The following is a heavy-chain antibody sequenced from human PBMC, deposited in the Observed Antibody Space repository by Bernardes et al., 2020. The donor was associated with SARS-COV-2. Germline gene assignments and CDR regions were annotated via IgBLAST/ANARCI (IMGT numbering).Heavy chain of an antibody. J-gene: IGHJ4*02. Sequence: GGSLRLSCEASGFTFTRHSMSWVRQAPGKGLEWLLFISSSGDTIHDADSVRGRFTVSRDDAKNSVYLQMNSLRAEDTAVYYCARGWRENSFDYWGQGALVTVSS. V-gene: IGHV3-48*01. D-gene: IGHD2-15*01. CDR2: ISSSGDTI. CDR3: ARGWRENSFDY. CDR1: GFTFTRHS.